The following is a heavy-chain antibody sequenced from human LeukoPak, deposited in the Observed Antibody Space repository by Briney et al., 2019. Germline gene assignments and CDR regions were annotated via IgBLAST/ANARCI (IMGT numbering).Heavy chain of an antibody. CDR3: ARSSGYLDY. V-gene: IGHV3-74*01. D-gene: IGHD3-22*01. J-gene: IGHJ4*02. CDR1: GFTFSSYW. Sequence: GGSLRLSCAASGFTFSSYWMHWVRQAPGKGLGWVSHINTDWSTTNYADSVNGRFTISRDNAKNTLYLKINSLRGEDTAVYYCARSSGYLDYWGQGTPVTVSS. CDR2: INTDWSTT.